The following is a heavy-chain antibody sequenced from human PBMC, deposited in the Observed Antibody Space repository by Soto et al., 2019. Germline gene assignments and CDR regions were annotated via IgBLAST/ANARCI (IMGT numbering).Heavy chain of an antibody. J-gene: IGHJ5*02. Sequence: QVQLQESGPGLVKPSETLSLTCTVSGGSVSSDNYYWSWIRQPPGKGLEWIGYIYYSGSTNYNPSLKSRVTISVDTSKNQFSLKLSSVTAADTAVYYCARESYDSSGYYSRWFAPWGQGTLVTVSS. V-gene: IGHV4-61*01. CDR1: GGSVSSDNYY. CDR3: ARESYDSSGYYSRWFAP. D-gene: IGHD3-22*01. CDR2: IYYSGST.